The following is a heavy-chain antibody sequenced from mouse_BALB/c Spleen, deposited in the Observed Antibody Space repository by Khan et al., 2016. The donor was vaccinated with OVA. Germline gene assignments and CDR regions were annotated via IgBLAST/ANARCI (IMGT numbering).Heavy chain of an antibody. CDR2: INSDGDYI. CDR1: GFTFSTYA. Sequence: EVQLLESGGDLVKPGGSLKLSCAASGFTFSTYAMSWVRQTPEKRLEWVATINSDGDYIYYPDSVKGRFTISRDNAKNALYLQMSSLRSEDTAMYFCARHNYDPFAYWGQGTLVTVSA. J-gene: IGHJ3*01. V-gene: IGHV5-9-3*01. D-gene: IGHD2-1*01. CDR3: ARHNYDPFAY.